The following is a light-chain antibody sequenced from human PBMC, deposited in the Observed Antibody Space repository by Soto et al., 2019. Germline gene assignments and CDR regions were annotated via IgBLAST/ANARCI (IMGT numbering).Light chain of an antibody. CDR1: QSISSW. Sequence: DIQMTQSPSTLSASVGDRVTITCRASQSISSWLAWYQQKPGKAPKLLIYKASSLESGVPSSFSGSGSGTEFTLTISSLQPDDFATYYCQQFNDYPLTFGGGTKVDI. CDR3: QQFNDYPLT. J-gene: IGKJ4*01. CDR2: KAS. V-gene: IGKV1-5*03.